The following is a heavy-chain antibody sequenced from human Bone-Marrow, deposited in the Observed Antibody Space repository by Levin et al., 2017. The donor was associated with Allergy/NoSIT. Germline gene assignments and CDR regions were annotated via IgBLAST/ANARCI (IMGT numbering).Heavy chain of an antibody. Sequence: GASVKVSCAASGITLSSFTMNWVRQPPGKGLEWVSSISGGSNFIYYADSMRGRFTISRDNAKNSVYLQMTNLRAEDTGVYYCASGESTSFTPDFAYWGQGTLVTVSS. J-gene: IGHJ4*02. V-gene: IGHV3-21*01. CDR2: ISGGSNFI. D-gene: IGHD4-17*01. CDR3: ASGESTSFTPDFAY. CDR1: GITLSSFT.